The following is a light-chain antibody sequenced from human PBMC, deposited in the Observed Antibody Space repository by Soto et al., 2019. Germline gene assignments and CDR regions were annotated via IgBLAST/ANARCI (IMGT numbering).Light chain of an antibody. CDR2: EVS. CDR1: QGLLHSDGKTY. V-gene: IGKV2-29*03. J-gene: IGKJ1*01. Sequence: ILMTQTPLSLSIIPGQTASISCKSSQGLLHSDGKTYFYWYVQKAGQAPQPLIYEVSNRFSGVPERFSGSGSRTDFTLKISRVEADDVGIYYCMQAIDIPWTFGQGTKV. CDR3: MQAIDIPWT.